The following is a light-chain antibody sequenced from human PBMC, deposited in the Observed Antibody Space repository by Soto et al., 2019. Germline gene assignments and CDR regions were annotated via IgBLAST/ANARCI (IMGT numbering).Light chain of an antibody. V-gene: IGKV1-5*01. CDR1: QSISSW. CDR2: DAS. J-gene: IGKJ2*01. Sequence: DIRMTQSPSTLSASVGDRVTITCRASQSISSWLAWYQQKPGKAPKLLIYDASSLESGVPSRFSGSGSGTEFTLTISSLQPDDFATYYGQQYNSFYTFGQGTKLEIK. CDR3: QQYNSFYT.